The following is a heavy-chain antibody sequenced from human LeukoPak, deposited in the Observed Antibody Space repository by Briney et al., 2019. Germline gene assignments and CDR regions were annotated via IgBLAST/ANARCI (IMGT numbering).Heavy chain of an antibody. D-gene: IGHD3-9*01. CDR1: GGSFSGYY. J-gene: IGHJ4*02. Sequence: SETLSLTCAVYGGSFSGYYWSWIRQPPGKGLEWIGDINHSGGTNYNPSLKSRVTISVDTSKNQFSLKLSSVTAADTAVYYCARSLAYYDILTGYYYWGQGTLVTVSS. CDR3: ARSLAYYDILTGYYY. V-gene: IGHV4-34*01. CDR2: INHSGGT.